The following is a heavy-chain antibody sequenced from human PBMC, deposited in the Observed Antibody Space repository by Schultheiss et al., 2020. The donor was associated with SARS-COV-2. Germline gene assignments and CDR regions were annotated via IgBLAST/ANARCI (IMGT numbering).Heavy chain of an antibody. J-gene: IGHJ5*02. Sequence: SETLSLTCAVSSGSFSGYYWSWIRQPPGKGLEWIGEIYHSGSTNYNPSLKSRVTISVDTSKNQFSLKLSSVTAADTAVYYCARAHSTRRVVVVAATVSRLGWFDPWGQGTLVTVSS. D-gene: IGHD2-15*01. CDR2: IYHSGST. V-gene: IGHV4-34*01. CDR3: ARAHSTRRVVVVAATVSRLGWFDP. CDR1: SGSFSGYY.